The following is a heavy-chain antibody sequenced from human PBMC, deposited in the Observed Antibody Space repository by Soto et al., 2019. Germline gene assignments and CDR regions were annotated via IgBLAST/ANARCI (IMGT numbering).Heavy chain of an antibody. D-gene: IGHD2-21*01. CDR3: ARGPPLLW. V-gene: IGHV4-31*03. J-gene: IGHJ4*02. CDR1: GDPITSGGFY. CDR2: IYYSGVT. Sequence: PSETLSLTCTLSGDPITSGGFYLTWIRQHPAKGLEWIGYIYYSGVTYYNPSLKSRATISVDTSKNQFSLNLSSVSAADTAMYYCARGPPLLWWGQGTLVTVSS.